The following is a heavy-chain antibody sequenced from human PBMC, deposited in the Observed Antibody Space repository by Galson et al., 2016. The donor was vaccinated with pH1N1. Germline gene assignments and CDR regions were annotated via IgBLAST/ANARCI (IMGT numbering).Heavy chain of an antibody. D-gene: IGHD2-15*01. V-gene: IGHV3-7*05. CDR2: IKQDGSET. Sequence: SLRLSCAASGLRFSTSWMSWVRQAPGRALEWVANIKQDGSETYYVDSVKGRFTISRGNAKASLDLQMNSLRVDDTALYYCVRGRGYCHGGNCLWGQGTLVTVSS. J-gene: IGHJ4*02. CDR1: GLRFSTSW. CDR3: VRGRGYCHGGNCL.